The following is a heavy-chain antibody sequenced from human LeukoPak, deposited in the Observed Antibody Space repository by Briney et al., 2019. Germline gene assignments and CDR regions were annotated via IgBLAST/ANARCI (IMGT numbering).Heavy chain of an antibody. J-gene: IGHJ1*01. CDR3: ARGTVSVAATGYFQH. Sequence: GGSLRLSCAASGFTFSSYAMHWVRQAPGKGLEWVAVISYDGSNKYYADSVKGRFTISRDNSKNTLYLQMNSLRAEDTAVYYCARGTVSVAATGYFQHWGQGTLVTVSS. D-gene: IGHD2-15*01. CDR1: GFTFSSYA. CDR2: ISYDGSNK. V-gene: IGHV3-30-3*01.